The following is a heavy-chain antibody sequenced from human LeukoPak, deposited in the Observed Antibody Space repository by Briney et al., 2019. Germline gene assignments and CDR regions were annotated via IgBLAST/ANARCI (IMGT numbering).Heavy chain of an antibody. Sequence: GGSLRLSCAASGFTFSSYGMHWVRQAPGKGLEWVAVIWYDGSNKYYADCVKGRFTISRDNSKNTLYLQMNSLRAEDTAVYYCARGVVYPTWSGPHWSDYWGQGTLVTVSS. CDR3: ARGVVYPTWSGPHWSDY. CDR2: IWYDGSNK. D-gene: IGHD3-3*01. V-gene: IGHV3-33*01. J-gene: IGHJ4*02. CDR1: GFTFSSYG.